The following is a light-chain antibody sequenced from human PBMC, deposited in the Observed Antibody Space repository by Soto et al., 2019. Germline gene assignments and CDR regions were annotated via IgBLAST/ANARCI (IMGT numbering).Light chain of an antibody. CDR2: AAS. CDR3: QQSNDLVS. V-gene: IGKV1-39*01. CDR1: QSISSY. Sequence: IQMTQSPSSLSASLGYSFTITCRSSQSISSYLNWYQQKPGKAPKLLIYAASSLQSGVPSRFSGSGSETDFSFTISSLQPEDIATYYCQQSNDLVSFGQGTRLEI. J-gene: IGKJ5*01.